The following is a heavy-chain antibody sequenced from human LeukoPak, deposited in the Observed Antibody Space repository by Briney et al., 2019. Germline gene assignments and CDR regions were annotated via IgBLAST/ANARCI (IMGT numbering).Heavy chain of an antibody. CDR3: ARQVVIIPSSRGGPWFDP. V-gene: IGHV4-59*08. J-gene: IGHJ5*01. CDR1: GFTFSSYG. Sequence: GSLRLSCAASGFTFSSYGMHWVRQAPGKGLEWIANVYYSGSTNYNPSLKSRVTISVDASKNQISLKLSSVTAADTAVYYCARQVVIIPSSRGGPWFDPWGQGTLVAVSS. CDR2: VYYSGST. D-gene: IGHD2/OR15-2a*01.